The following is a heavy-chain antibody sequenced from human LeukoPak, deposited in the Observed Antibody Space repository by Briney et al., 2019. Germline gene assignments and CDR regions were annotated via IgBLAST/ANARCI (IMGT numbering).Heavy chain of an antibody. Sequence: PGGSLRLSCAASGFTVSRNYMTWVRQAPGKGLEWVSVIYIGGSTYYADSVKGRFTISRENSKNTLFLQMNSLRAEDTAVYYCARASLGYFDSWGQGTLVTVSS. CDR1: GFTVSRNY. CDR2: IYIGGST. V-gene: IGHV3-53*01. J-gene: IGHJ4*02. CDR3: ARASLGYFDS.